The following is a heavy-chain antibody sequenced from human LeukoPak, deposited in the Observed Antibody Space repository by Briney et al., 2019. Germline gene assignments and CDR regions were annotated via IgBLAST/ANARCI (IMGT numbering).Heavy chain of an antibody. V-gene: IGHV4-4*07. Sequence: PSETLSLTCAVSGGSIKNYYWTWIRQSAGKGLEWIGRIYSSGITNYNPSLTSRVVMSVDVSKSQFSLELTSVTAADTAVYYCARVGESYYGGRVFDYWGQGTLVTVSS. CDR3: ARVGESYYGGRVFDY. CDR1: GGSIKNYY. D-gene: IGHD1-26*01. J-gene: IGHJ4*02. CDR2: IYSSGIT.